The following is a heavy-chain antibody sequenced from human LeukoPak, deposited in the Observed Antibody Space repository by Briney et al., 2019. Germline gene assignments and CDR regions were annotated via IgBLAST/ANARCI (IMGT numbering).Heavy chain of an antibody. CDR2: INAGNGNT. J-gene: IGHJ4*02. CDR1: GYTFTSYA. V-gene: IGHV1-3*03. CDR3: ARASITIFGVVIALDY. Sequence: ASVKVSCKASGYTFTSYAMHWVRQAPGQRLEWMGWINAGNGNTKYSQEFQGRVTITRDTSASTAYMELSSLRSEDTAVYYCARASITIFGVVIALDYWAQGTLATVS. D-gene: IGHD3-3*01.